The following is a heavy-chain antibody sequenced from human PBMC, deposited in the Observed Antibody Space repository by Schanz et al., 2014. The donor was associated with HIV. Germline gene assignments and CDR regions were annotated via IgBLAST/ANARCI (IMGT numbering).Heavy chain of an antibody. CDR3: ARDLGGDFWSAQGGFDP. V-gene: IGHV1-46*01. CDR2: INPSGGRT. J-gene: IGHJ5*02. CDR1: GFTLTSYY. D-gene: IGHD3-3*01. Sequence: VQLVQSGAEVRKPGASVKVACKASGFTLTSYYMHWVRQAPGQGLEWMGIINPSGGRTNYAQKFQGRVSMTADTSTSTVYLELSSLRSEDTAIYYCARDLGGDFWSAQGGFDPWGQGTLVTVSS.